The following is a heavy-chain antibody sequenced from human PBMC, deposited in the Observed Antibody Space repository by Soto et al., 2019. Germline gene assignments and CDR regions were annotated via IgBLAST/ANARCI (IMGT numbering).Heavy chain of an antibody. V-gene: IGHV4-59*11. CDR3: AGAGWNDAGWFDS. D-gene: IGHD1-1*01. CDR1: GGSLTNHY. J-gene: IGHJ5*01. Sequence: SETLSLTCTVSGGSLTNHYWIWIRQPPGKGLEWIAYISDSGATNSHPSVKGRVTMSIDTSKNQFSLRLSSVTAADTAVYYCAGAGWNDAGWFDSWGQGXQVTVYS. CDR2: ISDSGAT.